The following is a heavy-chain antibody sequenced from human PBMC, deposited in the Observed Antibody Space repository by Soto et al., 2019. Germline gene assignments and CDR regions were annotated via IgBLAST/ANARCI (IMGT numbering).Heavy chain of an antibody. D-gene: IGHD3-22*01. CDR2: IYYSGST. CDR1: GGSISSYY. Sequence: PSETLSLTCTVSGGSISSYYWSWIRQPPGKGLEWIGYIYYSGSTNYSPSLKSRVTISVDTSKNQFSLKLSSVTAADTAVYYCARSGYYRNYFDYWGQGTLVTVSS. J-gene: IGHJ4*02. V-gene: IGHV4-59*01. CDR3: ARSGYYRNYFDY.